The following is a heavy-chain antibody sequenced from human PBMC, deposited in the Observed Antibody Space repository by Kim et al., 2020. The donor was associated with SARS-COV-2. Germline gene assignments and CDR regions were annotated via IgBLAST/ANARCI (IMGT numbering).Heavy chain of an antibody. V-gene: IGHV1-69*13. J-gene: IGHJ4*02. Sequence: SVKVSCKASGSFIRSNGISWVRQAPGRGLEWMGGIIAIFGTTNYAQKFQGRLTITADEPTTTVYMELSSLTSEDTAVYYCARNSGYDLKGYFDNWGQGTLVTVSS. CDR1: GSFIRSNG. CDR2: IIAIFGTT. CDR3: ARNSGYDLKGYFDN. D-gene: IGHD5-12*01.